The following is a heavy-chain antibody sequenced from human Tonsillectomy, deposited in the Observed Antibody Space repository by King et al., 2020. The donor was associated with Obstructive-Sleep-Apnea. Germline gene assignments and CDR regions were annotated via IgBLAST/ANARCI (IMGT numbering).Heavy chain of an antibody. J-gene: IGHJ4*02. V-gene: IGHV5-51*01. CDR1: GYTFSSYW. CDR3: ARRTGVITHHFDY. CDR2: IYPGDSDT. D-gene: IGHD3-22*01. Sequence: EVQLVQSGAEVKKPGESLKISCKGSGYTFSSYWIGWVRQMPGKGLEWMGIIYPGDSDTRYSPSFQGQVTISADQSISVAYLQWSSLKASDTAMYYCARRTGVITHHFDYWGQGTLVTVAS.